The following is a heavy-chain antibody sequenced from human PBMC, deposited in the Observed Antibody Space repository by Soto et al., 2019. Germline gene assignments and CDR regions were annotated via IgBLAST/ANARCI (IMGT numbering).Heavy chain of an antibody. Sequence: QVQLVESGGGVVQPGRSLRLSCAASGFTFSSYGMHWVRQAPGKGLEWVAVISYDGSNKYYADSVKGRCTISRDNSKNTLYLQMNSLRAEDTAVYYCAKSRTPVKLYWNPVYYYYYGMDVWGQGTTVTVSS. CDR1: GFTFSSYG. CDR2: ISYDGSNK. D-gene: IGHD1-1*01. J-gene: IGHJ6*02. CDR3: AKSRTPVKLYWNPVYYYYYGMDV. V-gene: IGHV3-30*18.